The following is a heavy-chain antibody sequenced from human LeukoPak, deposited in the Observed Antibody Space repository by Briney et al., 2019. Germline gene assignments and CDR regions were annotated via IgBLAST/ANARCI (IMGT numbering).Heavy chain of an antibody. V-gene: IGHV1-18*01. CDR2: ISAYNGST. J-gene: IGHJ4*02. CDR1: GYTFTSYG. Sequence: ASVKVSCKASGYTFTSYGISWVRQAPGQGLEWMGWISAYNGSTNYAQKLPGRVTMTTDTSTSTAYMELRSLRSDDTAVYYCARVTNQVTAGDYWGQGTLVTVSS. D-gene: IGHD2-8*01. CDR3: ARVTNQVTAGDY.